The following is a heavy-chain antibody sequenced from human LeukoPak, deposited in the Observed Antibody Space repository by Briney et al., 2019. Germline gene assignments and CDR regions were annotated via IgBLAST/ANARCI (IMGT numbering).Heavy chain of an antibody. Sequence: PSETLSLTCTVSGDSFVRSIFYWGWIRQPPGKGLEWIGGIQYSGSPYYNPSLKSRVSISVDTSKNQFSLRVTSVTATDTSMYYCARVSGYCSAGSCYSSTFDSWGQGTLVTVSS. V-gene: IGHV4-39*01. CDR3: ARVSGYCSAGSCYSSTFDS. CDR2: IQYSGSP. D-gene: IGHD2-15*01. CDR1: GDSFVRSIFY. J-gene: IGHJ4*02.